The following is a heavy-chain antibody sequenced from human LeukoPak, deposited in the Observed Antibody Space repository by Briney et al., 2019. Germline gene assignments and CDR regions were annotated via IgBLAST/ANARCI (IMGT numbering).Heavy chain of an antibody. Sequence: SQTLFLTCTVSGGSISSGSYYWSWIRQPAGKGLEWIGRIYTSGSTNYNPSLKSRVTISVDTSKNHFSLNLNSVTAADTAVYYCAREAYYSDSSGPNAFHIWGQGTMVTVSS. V-gene: IGHV4-61*02. CDR2: IYTSGST. J-gene: IGHJ3*02. CDR1: GGSISSGSYY. CDR3: AREAYYSDSSGPNAFHI. D-gene: IGHD3-22*01.